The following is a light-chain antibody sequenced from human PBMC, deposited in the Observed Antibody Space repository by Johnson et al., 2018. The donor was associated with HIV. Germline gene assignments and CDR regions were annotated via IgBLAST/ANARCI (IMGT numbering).Light chain of an antibody. CDR1: SSNIGNNY. Sequence: HSVLTQPPSVSAAPGQKVTISCSGSSSNIGNNYVSWYQQLPGTAPKLLIYENNKRPSGIPDRFSGSKSGTSATLGITGLQTGDEAEYYCGTWDSSLSADVFGTGTKVTVL. J-gene: IGLJ1*01. CDR3: GTWDSSLSADV. V-gene: IGLV1-51*02. CDR2: ENN.